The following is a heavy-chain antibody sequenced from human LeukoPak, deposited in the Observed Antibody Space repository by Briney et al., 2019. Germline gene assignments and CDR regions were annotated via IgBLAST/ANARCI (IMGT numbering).Heavy chain of an antibody. J-gene: IGHJ4*02. CDR3: ARQTYSSGWQGDFDY. CDR1: GSSISPHH. Sequence: SETLSLTCSVSGSSISPHHWTWIRQAPGEGLEWMGYIYYRGTTNYSPSLKNRLTMSVDTSKNQISLKLTSVTAADTAVYYCARQTYSSGWQGDFDYWGQGTLVTVSS. D-gene: IGHD6-19*01. CDR2: IYYRGTT. V-gene: IGHV4-59*08.